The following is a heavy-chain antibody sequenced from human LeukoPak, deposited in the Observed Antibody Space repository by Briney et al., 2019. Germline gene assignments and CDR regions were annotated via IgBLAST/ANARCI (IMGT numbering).Heavy chain of an antibody. CDR2: ISYDGSNK. D-gene: IGHD3-10*01. CDR3: ARDRPYYGSGSSTDY. CDR1: GFTFSSYA. J-gene: IGHJ4*02. Sequence: GGSLRLSCAASGFTFSSYAMHWVRQAPGKGLEWVAVISYDGSNKYYAASVKGRFTISRDNSKNTLYLQMNSLRAEDTAVYYCARDRPYYGSGSSTDYWGQGTLVTVSS. V-gene: IGHV3-30*01.